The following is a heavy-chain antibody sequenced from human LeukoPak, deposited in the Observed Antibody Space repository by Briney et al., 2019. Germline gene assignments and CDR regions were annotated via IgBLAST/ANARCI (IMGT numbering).Heavy chain of an antibody. Sequence: RTGGSLRLSCAASGFTVSSNYMNWVRQTPGKGLEWVSIIYSGDNTYYADSVKGRFTISRDRSKNTLYLQMNSLRAEDTAAYYCCVGAPHFDYWGQGTLVTVSS. V-gene: IGHV3-53*01. D-gene: IGHD1-26*01. CDR3: CVGAPHFDY. CDR1: GFTVSSNY. J-gene: IGHJ4*02. CDR2: IYSGDNT.